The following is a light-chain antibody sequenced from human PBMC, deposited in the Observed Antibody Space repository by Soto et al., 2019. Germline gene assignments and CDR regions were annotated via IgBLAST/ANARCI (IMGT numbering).Light chain of an antibody. V-gene: IGKV3-20*01. J-gene: IGKJ2*01. CDR2: GAS. Sequence: EIVLTQSPGTLSLSPGERATLSCRASQSVSNNYLAWYQQKPGQAPRLLIYGASNRATGIPDRFSGSGSGTDFTLTISRLEPEDFAVYYCQQFYNWPMYTFGQGTKLEIK. CDR3: QQFYNWPMYT. CDR1: QSVSNNY.